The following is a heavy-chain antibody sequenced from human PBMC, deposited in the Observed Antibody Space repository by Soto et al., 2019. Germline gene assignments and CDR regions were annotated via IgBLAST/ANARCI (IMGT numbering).Heavy chain of an antibody. D-gene: IGHD3-10*01. CDR2: INAGNGNT. V-gene: IGHV1-3*01. J-gene: IGHJ5*01. CDR1: GYTFTSYA. CDR3: AREKRSMVWGSLWDENWFDS. Sequence: ASVKVSCKASGYTFTSYAMHWVRQAPGQRLEWMGWINAGNGNTKYSQKFQGRVTITRDTSASTAYMELSSLRSEDTAVYYCAREKRSMVWGSLWDENWFDSWRQGTLVTVSS.